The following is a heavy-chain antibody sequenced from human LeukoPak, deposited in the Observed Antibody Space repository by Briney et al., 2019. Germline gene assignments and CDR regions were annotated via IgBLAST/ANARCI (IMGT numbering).Heavy chain of an antibody. CDR3: ASSRDSSGYFDY. V-gene: IGHV3-53*01. Sequence: GGSLRLSCAASGFTVSSNYMSWVRQAPGKGLEWVSVIYSGGSTYYADSVKGRFTISRDNSKNTLYLQMNSLRAEDTAVYYCASSRDSSGYFDYWGQGTLVTVSS. CDR1: GFTVSSNY. J-gene: IGHJ4*02. CDR2: IYSGGST. D-gene: IGHD6-19*01.